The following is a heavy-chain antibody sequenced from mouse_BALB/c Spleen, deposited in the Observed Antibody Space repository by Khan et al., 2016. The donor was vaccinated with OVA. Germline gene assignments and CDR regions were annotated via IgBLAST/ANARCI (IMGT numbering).Heavy chain of an antibody. D-gene: IGHD2-1*01. Sequence: EVQLQQSGPGLVKPSQSLALTCTVSGSSIPSDYAWNWIRQFPGSKLEWMGYIRNSGNTSYNPSLKSRITITRDTSKKQFFLQLNSVNTEDTATYYCARDGNWDFECWGAGTTVTVSS. CDR1: GSSIPSDYA. J-gene: IGHJ1*01. CDR2: IRNSGNT. CDR3: ARDGNWDFEC. V-gene: IGHV3-2*02.